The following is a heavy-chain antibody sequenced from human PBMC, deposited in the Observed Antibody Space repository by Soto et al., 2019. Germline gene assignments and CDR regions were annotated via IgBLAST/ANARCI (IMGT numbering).Heavy chain of an antibody. D-gene: IGHD6-13*01. V-gene: IGHV3-30*18. CDR3: AKGPERYSSSWEDAFDI. CDR1: GFTFSSYG. J-gene: IGHJ3*02. Sequence: GGSLRLSCAASGFTFSSYGMHWVRQAPGKGLEWVAVISYDGSNKYYADSVKGRFTISRDDSKNTLYLQMNSLRAGDTAVYYCAKGPERYSSSWEDAFDIWGQGTMVTVSS. CDR2: ISYDGSNK.